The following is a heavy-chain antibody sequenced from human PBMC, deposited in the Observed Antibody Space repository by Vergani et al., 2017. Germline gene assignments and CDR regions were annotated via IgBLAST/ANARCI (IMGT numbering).Heavy chain of an antibody. CDR3: ARHAXKYDIWTGDYGYWYFDV. CDR1: GGSFSGYY. Sequence: QVQLQQWGAGLLKPSETLSLTCAVYGGSFSGYYWNWIRQPPGKGLEWIGEINHSGSTNYNPALKSRVTISVDTSKNQFSLKLSSVTAADTAVYYCARHAXKYDIWTGDYGYWYFDVWGRGSLVTVSS. D-gene: IGHD3-9*01. J-gene: IGHJ2*01. V-gene: IGHV4-34*01. CDR2: INHSGST.